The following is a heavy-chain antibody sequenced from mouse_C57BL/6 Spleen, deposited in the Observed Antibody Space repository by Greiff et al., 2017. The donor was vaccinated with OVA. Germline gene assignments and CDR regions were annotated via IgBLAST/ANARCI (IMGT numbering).Heavy chain of an antibody. CDR2: IYPSDSET. Sequence: QVQLQQPGAELVRPGSSVKLSCKASGYTFTSYWMDWVKQRPGQGLEWIGNIYPSDSETHYNQKFKDKATLTVDKSSSTAYMQLSSLTSEDSAVYYCARQRIYYGSSYLDYWGQGTTLTVSS. CDR3: ARQRIYYGSSYLDY. V-gene: IGHV1-61*01. CDR1: GYTFTSYW. D-gene: IGHD1-1*01. J-gene: IGHJ2*01.